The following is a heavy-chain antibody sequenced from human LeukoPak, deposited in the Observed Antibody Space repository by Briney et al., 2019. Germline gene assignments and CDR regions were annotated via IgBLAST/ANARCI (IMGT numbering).Heavy chain of an antibody. CDR1: GFTVSSKY. D-gene: IGHD6-13*01. J-gene: IGHJ4*02. Sequence: GGSLRLSCAASGFTVSSKYMSWVRQAPGKGLEWVSVNYSGGDTYYADSVKGRFTISRDNSKNTLYLQMNSLRAEDTAVYYCAKSPGEQQLAVEGKSVWGQGTLVTVSS. CDR3: AKSPGEQQLAVEGKSV. V-gene: IGHV3-53*01. CDR2: NYSGGDT.